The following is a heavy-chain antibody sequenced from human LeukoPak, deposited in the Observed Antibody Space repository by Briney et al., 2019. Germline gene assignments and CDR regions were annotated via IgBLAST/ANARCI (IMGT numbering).Heavy chain of an antibody. CDR2: FSGSEDSA. Sequence: GGSLRLSCAASGFTVSTYGMSWVRQAPGKGPEWVSGFSGSEDSAYYADSVKGRFTISRDNAKNSLYLQMNSLRAEDTAVYYCVRERGSIGTDLHFWGQGTLVTVSS. CDR3: VRERGSIGTDLHF. CDR1: GFTVSTYG. V-gene: IGHV3-23*01. D-gene: IGHD1-1*01. J-gene: IGHJ4*02.